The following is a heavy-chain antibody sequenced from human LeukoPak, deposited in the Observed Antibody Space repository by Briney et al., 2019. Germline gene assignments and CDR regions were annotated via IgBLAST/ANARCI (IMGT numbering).Heavy chain of an antibody. CDR2: ISSSSSYI. D-gene: IGHD2-21*02. Sequence: NPGGSLRLSCAASGFTFSSYSMNWVRQAPGKGLEWVSSISSSSSYIYYADSVKGRFTISRDNAKNSLYLQMNSLRAEDTAVYYCARLSAHCGGDCYPAFDIWGQGTMVTVSS. CDR1: GFTFSSYS. CDR3: ARLSAHCGGDCYPAFDI. J-gene: IGHJ3*02. V-gene: IGHV3-21*01.